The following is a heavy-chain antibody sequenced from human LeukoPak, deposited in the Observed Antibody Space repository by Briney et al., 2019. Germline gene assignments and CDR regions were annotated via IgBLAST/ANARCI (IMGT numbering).Heavy chain of an antibody. CDR1: GFTVSSNE. J-gene: IGHJ4*02. Sequence: GGSLRLSCAASGFTVSSNEMRWVRQAPGKGLEWVSSISGGSTNYAKKGRFTFSRDTSKNTLYLQMNSLRAEDTAVYYCVRDFMYNTACTGCWGQGTLVTVSS. CDR2: ISGGST. D-gene: IGHD5-18*01. V-gene: IGHV3-38-3*01. CDR3: VRDFMYNTACTGC.